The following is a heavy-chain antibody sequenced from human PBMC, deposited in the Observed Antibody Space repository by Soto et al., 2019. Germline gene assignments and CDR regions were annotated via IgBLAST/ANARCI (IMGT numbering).Heavy chain of an antibody. CDR3: ARDSPDSDYVFDY. CDR2: IKQDGSEK. D-gene: IGHD5-12*01. CDR1: GFTFSSYW. Sequence: PGGSLRLSCAASGFTFSSYWMSWVRQAPGKGLEWVANIKQDGSEKYYVDSVKGRFTISRDNAKNSLYLQMNSQRAEDTAVYYCARDSPDSDYVFDYWGQGTLVTVSS. J-gene: IGHJ4*02. V-gene: IGHV3-7*05.